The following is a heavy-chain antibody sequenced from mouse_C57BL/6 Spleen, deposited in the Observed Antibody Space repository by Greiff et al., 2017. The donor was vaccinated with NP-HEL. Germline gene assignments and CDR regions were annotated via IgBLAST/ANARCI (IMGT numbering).Heavy chain of an antibody. CDR2: INPGSGGT. V-gene: IGHV1-54*01. CDR3: ARAGDGNYDFDV. CDR1: GYAFTNYL. D-gene: IGHD2-1*01. J-gene: IGHJ1*03. Sequence: QVQLKESGAELVRPGTSVKVSCKASGYAFTNYLIEWVKQRPGQGLEWIGVINPGSGGTNYNEKFKGKATLTADKSSSTAYMQLSSLTSEDSAVYFCARAGDGNYDFDVWGTGTTVTVSS.